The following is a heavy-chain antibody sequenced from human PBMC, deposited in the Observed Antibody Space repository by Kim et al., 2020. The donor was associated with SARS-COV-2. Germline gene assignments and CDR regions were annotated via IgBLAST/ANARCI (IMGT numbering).Heavy chain of an antibody. CDR1: GGSISSSSYY. D-gene: IGHD2-8*01. J-gene: IGHJ4*02. V-gene: IGHV4-39*07. CDR3: VAYAILAPGSRTYYFDY. Sequence: SETLSLTCTVSGGSISSSSYYWGWIRQPPGKGLEWIGSIYYSGSTYYNPSLKSRVTISVDTSKNQFSLKLSSVTAADTAVYYCVAYAILAPGSRTYYFDYEGQGTTVSVSS. CDR2: IYYSGST.